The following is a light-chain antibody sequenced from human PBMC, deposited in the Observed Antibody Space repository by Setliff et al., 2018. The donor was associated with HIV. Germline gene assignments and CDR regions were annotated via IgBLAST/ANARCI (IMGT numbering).Light chain of an antibody. CDR3: CSYAGSSPYV. CDR1: SSGVGSYNL. V-gene: IGLV2-23*01. Sequence: QSALTQSASVSGSPGQSITISCTGTSSGVGSYNLVSWYQQHPGKAPKLLIYEGNKRPSGVSNRFYGSKSGNTASLIISGLQAEDEADYFCCSYAGSSPYVFGTGTKVTVL. CDR2: EGN. J-gene: IGLJ1*01.